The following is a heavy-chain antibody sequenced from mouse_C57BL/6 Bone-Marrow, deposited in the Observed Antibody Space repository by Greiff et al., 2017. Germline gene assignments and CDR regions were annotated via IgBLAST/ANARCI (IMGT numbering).Heavy chain of an antibody. V-gene: IGHV1-64*01. CDR2: IHPNSGST. D-gene: IGHD3-2*02. CDR1: GYTFTSYW. J-gene: IGHJ3*01. Sequence: QVQLQQPGAELVKPGASVKLSCKASGYTFTSYWMHWVKQRPGQGLAWIGMIHPNSGSTNYNEKFKSKATLTVDKSSSPAYMQRSSLTSEDSAVYYFARWRTAQALAWFAYWGQGTLVTVSA. CDR3: ARWRTAQALAWFAY.